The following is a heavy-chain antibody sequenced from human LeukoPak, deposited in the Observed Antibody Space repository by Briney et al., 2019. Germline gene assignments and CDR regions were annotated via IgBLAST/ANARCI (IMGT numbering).Heavy chain of an antibody. V-gene: IGHV4-59*08. CDR2: IHNSGRT. J-gene: IGHJ4*02. D-gene: IGHD1-14*01. CDR3: ARHGTISSESYFDY. CDR1: GGSISTYY. Sequence: SETLSLTCTVSGGSISTYYWSWIRQPPGKGLEWIGYIHNSGRTNYNPSLKSRVTGFVDTSKNQVSLRLSSVTAADTAVYYCARHGTISSESYFDYWGQGALVTVSS.